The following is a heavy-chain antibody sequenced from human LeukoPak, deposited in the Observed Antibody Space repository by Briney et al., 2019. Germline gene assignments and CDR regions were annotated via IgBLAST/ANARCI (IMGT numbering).Heavy chain of an antibody. V-gene: IGHV1-18*01. Sequence: ASVKVSCKTSGYTFTSYGVTWVRQAPGGGLEWMGWINTYNGNTNYAQKVQDRVTMTKDTSTSTAYMELRSLRSDDTAVYYCARDRCSGGSCYDDYWGQGTLVTVSS. CDR1: GYTFTSYG. CDR3: ARDRCSGGSCYDDY. D-gene: IGHD2-15*01. CDR2: INTYNGNT. J-gene: IGHJ4*02.